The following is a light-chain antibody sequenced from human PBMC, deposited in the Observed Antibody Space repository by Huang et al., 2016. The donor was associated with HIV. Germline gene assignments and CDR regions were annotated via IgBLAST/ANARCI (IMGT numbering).Light chain of an antibody. CDR2: GAS. V-gene: IGKV3-15*01. CDR1: QSVNNS. Sequence: EIVMTQSPATLSVSPGERATLSCRASQSVNNSLAWYQQKPGQAPRLLIYGASARATGIPARFTGSGSGTEFTLTISSLQSEDFAVYYCQHYNNWPPWTFGQGTKVEI. J-gene: IGKJ1*01. CDR3: QHYNNWPPWT.